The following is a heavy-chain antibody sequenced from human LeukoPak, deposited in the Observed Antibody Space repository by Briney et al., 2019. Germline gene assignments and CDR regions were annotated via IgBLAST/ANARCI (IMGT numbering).Heavy chain of an antibody. CDR1: GFTFSSYA. D-gene: IGHD3-9*01. J-gene: IGHJ4*02. V-gene: IGHV3-15*01. CDR2: IKSKTDGGTT. CDR3: TTDRNYDILTGYYSELDY. Sequence: GGSLRLSCAASGFTFSSYAMSWVRQAPGKGLEWVGRIKSKTDGGTTDYAAPVKGRFTISRDDSKNTLYLQMNSLKTEDTAVYYCTTDRNYDILTGYYSELDYWGQGTLVTVSS.